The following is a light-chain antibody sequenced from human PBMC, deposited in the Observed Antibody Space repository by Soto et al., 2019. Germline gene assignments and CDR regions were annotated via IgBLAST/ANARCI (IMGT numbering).Light chain of an antibody. CDR1: QSVRTY. J-gene: IGKJ4*01. CDR3: QQRSGWLT. V-gene: IGKV3-11*01. CDR2: AAL. Sequence: EIVLTQSPATLSLSPGERATLSCRASQSVRTYLAWYQQKPGQAPRLLIYAALHRATDIPARFSGSGSGTDFTLTISNLEAEDFAVYYCQQRSGWLTFGGGTKVEIK.